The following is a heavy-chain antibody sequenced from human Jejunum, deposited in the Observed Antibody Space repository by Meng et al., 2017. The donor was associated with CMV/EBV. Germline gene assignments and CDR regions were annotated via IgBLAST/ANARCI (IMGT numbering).Heavy chain of an antibody. V-gene: IGHV1-46*01. CDR2: IFSNGNT. J-gene: IGHJ4*02. D-gene: IGHD1-1*01. CDR1: GYTFTTYP. Sequence: SCKASGYTFTTYPDHWVRQAPGEGLKYMGIIFSNGNTKHAQKCQGRLTLTRDTTTTTVYMELSGLRSDDTAVYFCAREYPSTFYFDYWGQGTLVTVSS. CDR3: AREYPSTFYFDY.